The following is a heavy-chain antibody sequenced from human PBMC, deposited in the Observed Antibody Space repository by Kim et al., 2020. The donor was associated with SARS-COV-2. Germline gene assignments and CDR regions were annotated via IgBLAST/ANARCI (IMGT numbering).Heavy chain of an antibody. V-gene: IGHV4-34*01. CDR3: ARGDYGDYRPYGY. J-gene: IGHJ4*02. CDR1: GGSFSGYY. D-gene: IGHD4-17*01. Sequence: SETLSLTCAVYGGSFSGYYWSWIRQPPGKGLEWIGEINHSGSTNYNPSLKSRVTISVDTSKNQFSLKLSSVTAADTAVYYCARGDYGDYRPYGYWGQGTLVTVSS. CDR2: INHSGST.